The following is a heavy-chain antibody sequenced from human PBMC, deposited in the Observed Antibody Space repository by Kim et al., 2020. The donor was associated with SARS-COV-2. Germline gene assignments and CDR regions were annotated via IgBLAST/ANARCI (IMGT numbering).Heavy chain of an antibody. J-gene: IGHJ5*02. Sequence: YYSGSTYYNPSLKSRVTISVDTSKNQFSLELSSVTAADTAVYYCARKFDPWGQGTLVTVSS. V-gene: IGHV4-39*01. CDR3: ARKFDP. CDR2: YYSGST.